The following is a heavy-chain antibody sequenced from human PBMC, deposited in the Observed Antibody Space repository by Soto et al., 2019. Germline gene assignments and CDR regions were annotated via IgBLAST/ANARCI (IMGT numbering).Heavy chain of an antibody. J-gene: IGHJ4*02. D-gene: IGHD2-15*01. CDR2: IWYDGSNK. V-gene: IGHV3-33*08. CDR3: AREAATPSDY. CDR1: GFTFSSYG. Sequence: GGSLRLSCTTSGFTFSSYGMHWVRQAPGKGLEWVAVIWYDGSNKYYADSVKGRFTISRDNSKNTLYLQMNSLRAEDTAVYYCAREAATPSDYWGQGTLVTVSS.